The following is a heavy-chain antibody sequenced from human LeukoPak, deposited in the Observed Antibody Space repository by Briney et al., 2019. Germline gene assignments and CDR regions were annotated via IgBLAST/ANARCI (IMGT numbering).Heavy chain of an antibody. D-gene: IGHD5-18*01. CDR3: ARENNYGYDY. CDR2: IDWDDAK. V-gene: IGHV2-70*11. J-gene: IGHJ4*02. CDR1: GFSLSTSGMY. Sequence: SGPTLVSPTRTLTLTCTCSGFSLSTSGMYVSWTRQPPGKALEWLARIDWDDAKYYSTSLKTRLTISEDTSKNQVALTMTNMDPVDTATYYCARENNYGYDYWGQGTLVTVSS.